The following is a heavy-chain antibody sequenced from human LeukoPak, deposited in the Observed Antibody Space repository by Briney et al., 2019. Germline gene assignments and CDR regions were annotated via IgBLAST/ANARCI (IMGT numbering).Heavy chain of an antibody. Sequence: GGSLRLSCAASGFSFSNAWMSWVRQAPGKGLEWVGRIKSKTTGGTADFAAPVKGGFTISRDDSKNTLYLQMNSLKIEDTAVYFCTTCTGGSCYSDYWGQGTLVTVSS. CDR2: IKSKTTGGTA. CDR1: GFSFSNAW. V-gene: IGHV3-15*01. CDR3: TTCTGGSCYSDY. J-gene: IGHJ4*02. D-gene: IGHD2-15*01.